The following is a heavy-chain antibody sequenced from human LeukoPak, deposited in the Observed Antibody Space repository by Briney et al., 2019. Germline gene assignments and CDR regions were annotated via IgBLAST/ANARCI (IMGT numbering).Heavy chain of an antibody. J-gene: IGHJ3*02. CDR1: GFTFSSYR. CDR3: ARTAFLGDAFDI. CDR2: IKQDGSEK. Sequence: GGSLRLSCAASGFTFSSYRMSWVRQAPGKGLEWVANIKQDGSEKYYVDSVKGRFTISRDNAKNSLYLQMNSLRAEDTAVYYCARTAFLGDAFDIWGQGTMVTVSS. V-gene: IGHV3-7*01. D-gene: IGHD3-3*01.